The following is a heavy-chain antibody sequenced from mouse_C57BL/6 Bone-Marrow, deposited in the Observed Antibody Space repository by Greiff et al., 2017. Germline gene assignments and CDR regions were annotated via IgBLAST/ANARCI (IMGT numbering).Heavy chain of an antibody. CDR2: ILPGSGST. Sequence: QVQLKLSGAQLMKPGASVKHSCKATGYTFTGYWIEGVKQRPGHGLEWIGEILPGSGSTNYNEKFKGKATFTADTSSNTAYMHISSLTTEDSAIYYCARSGDYYGPWFAYWGPGTLVTVSA. J-gene: IGHJ3*01. CDR1: GYTFTGYW. D-gene: IGHD1-2*01. CDR3: ARSGDYYGPWFAY. V-gene: IGHV1-9*01.